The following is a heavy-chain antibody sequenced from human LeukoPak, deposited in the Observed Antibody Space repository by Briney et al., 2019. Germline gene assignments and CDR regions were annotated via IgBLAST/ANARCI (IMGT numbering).Heavy chain of an antibody. CDR1: GFTFGDYA. J-gene: IGHJ4*02. V-gene: IGHV3-49*04. Sequence: GGSLRLSCTGSGFTFGDYAMTWVRQAPGKGLEWVGFIRSQIYGGTPEYAASVKGRFTISRDDSEGVAYLQMNSLKTEDAAVYYCTRDQTPYYWGQGTLVTVSS. CDR2: IRSQIYGGTP. CDR3: TRDQTPYY.